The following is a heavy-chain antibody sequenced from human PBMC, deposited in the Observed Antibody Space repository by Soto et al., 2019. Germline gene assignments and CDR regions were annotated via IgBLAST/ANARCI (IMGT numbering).Heavy chain of an antibody. V-gene: IGHV1-69*01. CDR3: ARAIFHYDYVGNLRFWNYYYFGMDV. J-gene: IGHJ6*02. CDR1: GGTFSSYA. D-gene: IGHD3-16*01. Sequence: QVQLVQSGAEVKKPGSSVKVSCKASGGTFSSYAISWVRQAPGQGLEWMGGIIPIFGTANYAQKFQGRVTITADESTSTAYMELSSLSSEDTAVYYCARAIFHYDYVGNLRFWNYYYFGMDVWGQGTTVTVSS. CDR2: IIPIFGTA.